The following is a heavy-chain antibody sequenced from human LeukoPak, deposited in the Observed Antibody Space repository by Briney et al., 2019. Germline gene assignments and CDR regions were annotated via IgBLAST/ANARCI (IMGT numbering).Heavy chain of an antibody. V-gene: IGHV4-4*02. D-gene: IGHD3-22*01. CDR1: GGSISSSNW. Sequence: PSGTLSLTCAVSGGSISSSNWWSWVRQPPGKGLEWIGEIYHSGSANYNPSLKSRVTISVDKSKNQFSLRLSSVTAADTAVYYCASAGHDGIGYKICWGQGTLVTVSS. CDR3: ASAGHDGIGYKIC. J-gene: IGHJ4*02. CDR2: IYHSGSA.